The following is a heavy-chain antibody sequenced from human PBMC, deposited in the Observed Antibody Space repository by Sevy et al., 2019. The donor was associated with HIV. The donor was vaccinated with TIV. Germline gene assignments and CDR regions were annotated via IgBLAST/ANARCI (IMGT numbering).Heavy chain of an antibody. J-gene: IGHJ4*02. CDR3: ARDLYSSGWHFDY. CDR2: IKQDGSEK. Sequence: GGSLRLSCAASGFTFDDYAMHWVRQAPGKGLEWVANIKQDGSEKYYVDSVKGRFTISRDNAKNSLYLQMNSLRAEDTAVYYCARDLYSSGWHFDYWGQGTLVTVSS. D-gene: IGHD6-19*01. V-gene: IGHV3-7*01. CDR1: GFTFDDYA.